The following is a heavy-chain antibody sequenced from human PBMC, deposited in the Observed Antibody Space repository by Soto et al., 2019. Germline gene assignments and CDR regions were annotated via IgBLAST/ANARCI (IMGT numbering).Heavy chain of an antibody. CDR2: IIPIFGTA. D-gene: IGHD3-16*01. CDR1: GGTFSSYA. J-gene: IGHJ6*02. V-gene: IGHV1-69*13. CDR3: ARDRGGLDYYYYGMDV. Sequence: SVKVSCKASGGTFSSYAISWVRQAPGQGLEWMGGIIPIFGTASYAQKFQGRVTITADESTSTAYMELSSLRSEDTAVYYCARDRGGLDYYYYGMDVWGQGTTVTVSS.